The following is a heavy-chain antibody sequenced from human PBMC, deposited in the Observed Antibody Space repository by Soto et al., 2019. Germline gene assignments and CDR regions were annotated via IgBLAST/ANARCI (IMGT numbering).Heavy chain of an antibody. Sequence: QVQLQESGPGLVKASETLSLTCTVSAGSISSYYWGWIRQSPGKGLEWIGYIYNSGSTNYNPSLKSRLTMSVDTSKNQFSLTLSSVTAADTAVYYCARIIRTLAWDGVDVWGQVTRVTV. V-gene: IGHV4-59*01. CDR2: IYNSGST. CDR1: AGSISSYY. J-gene: IGHJ6*02. CDR3: ARIIRTLAWDGVDV. D-gene: IGHD3-10*01.